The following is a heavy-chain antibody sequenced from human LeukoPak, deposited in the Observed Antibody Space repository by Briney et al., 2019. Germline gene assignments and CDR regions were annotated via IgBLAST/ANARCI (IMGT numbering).Heavy chain of an antibody. Sequence: ASVKVSCKASGGTFSSYAISWVRQAPGQGLEWMGGIIPIFGTANYAQKFQGRVTITADESTSTAYMELSSLRSEDTAVYYSARGDAYSSPHQYYFDYWGQGTLVTVSS. CDR1: GGTFSSYA. J-gene: IGHJ4*02. V-gene: IGHV1-69*13. CDR2: IIPIFGTA. D-gene: IGHD6-19*01. CDR3: ARGDAYSSPHQYYFDY.